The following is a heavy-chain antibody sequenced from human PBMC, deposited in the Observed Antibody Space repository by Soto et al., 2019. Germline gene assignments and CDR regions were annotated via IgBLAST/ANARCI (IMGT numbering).Heavy chain of an antibody. CDR1: GGSISSGGYY. D-gene: IGHD3-22*01. CDR2: IYYSGST. Sequence: QVQLQESGPGLVKPSQTLSLTCTVSGGSISSGGYYWSWIRQHPGKGLEWIGYIYYSGSTYYNPSLKSRVTISVDTSKNQFSLKLSSVTAADTAVYYCASQKEVVIARNDAFDIWGQGTMVTVSS. V-gene: IGHV4-31*03. CDR3: ASQKEVVIARNDAFDI. J-gene: IGHJ3*02.